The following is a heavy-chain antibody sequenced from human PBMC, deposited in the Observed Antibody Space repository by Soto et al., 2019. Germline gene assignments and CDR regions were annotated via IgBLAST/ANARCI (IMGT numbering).Heavy chain of an antibody. Sequence: PSETLSLTCTVSGGSISSYYWSWIRQPPGKGLEWIGYIYYSGSTNYNPSLKSRVTISVDTSKNQFSLKLSSVTAADTAVYYCARHNWNYDAIDDWGKGTLVTVSS. CDR3: ARHNWNYDAIDD. CDR2: IYYSGST. J-gene: IGHJ4*02. V-gene: IGHV4-59*01. D-gene: IGHD1-7*01. CDR1: GGSISSYY.